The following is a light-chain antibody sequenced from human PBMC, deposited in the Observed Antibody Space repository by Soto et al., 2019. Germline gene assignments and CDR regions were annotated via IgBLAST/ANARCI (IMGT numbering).Light chain of an antibody. CDR3: VQGVETPFA. Sequence: DIVMTQSPLSLPVTPGEAASISCRSSESLLFTNGYNYLDWYVQKPGQSPQLLIYLGSHRAPGVXDXXSSSRSGTDFTLKIRRVEAEDVGFYYCVQGVETPFAFGPGPKVDIK. V-gene: IGKV2-28*01. J-gene: IGKJ3*01. CDR1: ESLLFTNGYNY. CDR2: LGS.